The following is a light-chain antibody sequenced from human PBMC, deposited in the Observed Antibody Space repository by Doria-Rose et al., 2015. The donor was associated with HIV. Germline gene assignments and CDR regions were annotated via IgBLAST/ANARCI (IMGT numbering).Light chain of an antibody. CDR2: DGS. CDR3: HQYGTSWT. J-gene: IGKJ1*01. V-gene: IGKV3-20*01. Sequence: TQSPGTLSLSPGERATLSCRASQSFSSTYLAWYQQKPGQAPSLLIYDGSARATGIPDRFSASGSGTDFTLTINRLEREDFALYYCHQYGTSWTVGQGTKVEI. CDR1: QSFSSTY.